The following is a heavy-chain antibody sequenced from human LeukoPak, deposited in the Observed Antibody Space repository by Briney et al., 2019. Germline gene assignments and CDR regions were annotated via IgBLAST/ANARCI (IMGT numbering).Heavy chain of an antibody. CDR1: GGSISSCNW. Sequence: SETLSLTCAVSGGSISSCNWWSWVRQPPGKGLEWIGEIYHSGSTNYNPSLKSRVTISVDTSKNQFSLKLSSVTAADTAVYYCARGVGAHVDYWGQGTLVTVSS. V-gene: IGHV4-4*02. CDR2: IYHSGST. D-gene: IGHD1-26*01. J-gene: IGHJ4*02. CDR3: ARGVGAHVDY.